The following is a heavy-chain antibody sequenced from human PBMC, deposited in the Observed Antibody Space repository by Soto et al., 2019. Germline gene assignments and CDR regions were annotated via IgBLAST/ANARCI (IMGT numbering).Heavy chain of an antibody. CDR1: GYTFTSYY. Sequence: QVQLVQSGAEVKKPGASVKVSCKASGYTFTSYYMHWVRQAPGQGLEWMGIINPSGGSTSYAQKFQGRVTMTRDTSTSTVYMELSSLRSEDTAVYYCARGPNYDILTGYEYYFDYWGQGTLVTVSS. J-gene: IGHJ4*02. CDR2: INPSGGST. V-gene: IGHV1-46*03. CDR3: ARGPNYDILTGYEYYFDY. D-gene: IGHD3-9*01.